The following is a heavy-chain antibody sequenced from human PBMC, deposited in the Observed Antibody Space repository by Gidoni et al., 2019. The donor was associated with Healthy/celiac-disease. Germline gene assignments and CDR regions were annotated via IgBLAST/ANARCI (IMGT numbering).Heavy chain of an antibody. J-gene: IGHJ4*02. CDR3: ARAPGQWLVRDKKKGTGESFDY. Sequence: QVQLVQSGAEVKKPGASVKVSCKASGYTFTGYYMHWVRQAPGQGLEWMGRINPNRGGTNYAQKFQGRVTMTRDTSISTAYMELSRLRSDDTAVYYCARAPGQWLVRDKKKGTGESFDYWGQGTLVTVSS. D-gene: IGHD6-19*01. CDR2: INPNRGGT. V-gene: IGHV1-2*06. CDR1: GYTFTGYY.